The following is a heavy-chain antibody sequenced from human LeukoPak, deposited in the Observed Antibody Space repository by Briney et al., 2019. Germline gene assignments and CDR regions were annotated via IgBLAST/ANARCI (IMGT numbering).Heavy chain of an antibody. J-gene: IGHJ6*03. V-gene: IGHV6-1*01. CDR1: GDSVSSNSAA. D-gene: IGHD6-6*01. CDR2: TYYRSKWYN. Sequence: PSQTLPLTCAISGDSVSSNSAAWNWIRQSPSRALEWLGRTYYRSKWYNDYAVSVKSRITINPDTSKNQFSLQLNSVTPEDTAVYYCARNFGGGSSPLYYYMDVWGKGTTVTVSS. CDR3: ARNFGGGSSPLYYYMDV.